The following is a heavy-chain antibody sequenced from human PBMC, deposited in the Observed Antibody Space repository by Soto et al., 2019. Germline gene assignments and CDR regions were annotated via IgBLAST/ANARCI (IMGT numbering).Heavy chain of an antibody. D-gene: IGHD6-6*01. CDR2: ISSSSSTI. CDR1: GFTFSSYS. Sequence: GGSLRLSCAASGFTFSSYSMNWVRQAPGKGLEWVSYISSSSSTIYYADSVKGRFTISRDNAKNSLYLQMNSLRAEDTAVYYCARDGIAAPDLYYYYYMDVWGKGTTVTISS. V-gene: IGHV3-48*01. CDR3: ARDGIAAPDLYYYYYMDV. J-gene: IGHJ6*03.